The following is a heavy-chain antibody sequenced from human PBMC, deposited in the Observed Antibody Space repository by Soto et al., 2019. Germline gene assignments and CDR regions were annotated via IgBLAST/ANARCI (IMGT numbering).Heavy chain of an antibody. D-gene: IGHD2-21*02. J-gene: IGHJ3*02. CDR2: IYYSGST. Sequence: QVQLQESGPGLVKPSETLSLTCTVSGGSISSYYCSWIRQPPGKGLEWIGYIYYSGSTNYNPSLKSRVTMSVDTSKNQFSLRLSSVTAADTAVYYCARPKPSDAGPFEIWGQGTMVTVSS. V-gene: IGHV4-59*01. CDR1: GGSISSYY. CDR3: ARPKPSDAGPFEI.